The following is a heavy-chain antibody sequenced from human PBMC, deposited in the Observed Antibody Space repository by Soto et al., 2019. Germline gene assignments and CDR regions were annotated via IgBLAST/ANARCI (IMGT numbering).Heavy chain of an antibody. CDR1: GFTFSSYS. Sequence: EVQLVESGGGLVKPGGSLRLSCAASGFTFSSYSMNWVRQAPGKGLEWVSSISSSSSYIYYADSVKGRFTISRDNAKNSLYLQMNSLRAEDTAVYYCARDSAEIATIPYYYYYGMDVWGQGTTVTVSS. J-gene: IGHJ6*02. CDR3: ARDSAEIATIPYYYYYGMDV. CDR2: ISSSSSYI. D-gene: IGHD2-21*01. V-gene: IGHV3-21*01.